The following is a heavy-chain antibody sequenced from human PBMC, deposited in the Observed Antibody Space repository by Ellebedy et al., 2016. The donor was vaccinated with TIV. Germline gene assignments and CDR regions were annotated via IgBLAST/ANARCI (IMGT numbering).Heavy chain of an antibody. J-gene: IGHJ4*02. D-gene: IGHD3-22*01. Sequence: GESLKISCAASGFTFSNYAMSWVRQAPGKGLEWVSTISHTGSRTYYADSVEGRFTLSRDNSKKTLYLQMNSLRAEDTAIYYCAKGRGGGSDSSAPRYYFDYWGLGTLVTVSS. CDR2: ISHTGSRT. CDR3: AKGRGGGSDSSAPRYYFDY. V-gene: IGHV3-23*01. CDR1: GFTFSNYA.